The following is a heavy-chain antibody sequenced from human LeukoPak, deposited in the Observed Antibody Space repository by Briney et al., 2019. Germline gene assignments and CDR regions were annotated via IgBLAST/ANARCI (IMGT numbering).Heavy chain of an antibody. J-gene: IGHJ4*02. Sequence: AGGSLRLSCAASGFTFSSYDMNWVRQAPGKGLEWVSYIGSSGSAIYYADSVKGRFTISRDNAKNSLYLQMNSLRVEDTAVYYCARMTYYYDSSGYSHFDYWGQGTLVTVSS. CDR3: ARMTYYYDSSGYSHFDY. CDR1: GFTFSSYD. V-gene: IGHV3-48*03. CDR2: IGSSGSAI. D-gene: IGHD3-22*01.